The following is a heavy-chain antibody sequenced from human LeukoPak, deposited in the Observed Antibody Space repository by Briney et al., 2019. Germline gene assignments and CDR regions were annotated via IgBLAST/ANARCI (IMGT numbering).Heavy chain of an antibody. CDR1: GFSFCSHG. CDR2: ISDASDK. Sequence: GGSLRLSCAASGFSFCSHGMHWVRQAPGKGLEWVAVISDASDKFYGDSVKGRFTISRDNSKNTLYLQMNSLRPEDTAVYYCAKDARIGGYYMDVWGQGTTVTVSS. D-gene: IGHD3-22*01. CDR3: AKDARIGGYYMDV. V-gene: IGHV3-30*18. J-gene: IGHJ6*02.